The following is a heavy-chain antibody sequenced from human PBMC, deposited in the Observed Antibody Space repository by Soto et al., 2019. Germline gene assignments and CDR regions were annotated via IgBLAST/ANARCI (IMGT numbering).Heavy chain of an antibody. CDR3: ARTYSSSWLRDFDY. V-gene: IGHV4-34*01. D-gene: IGHD6-13*01. J-gene: IGHJ4*02. Sequence: QVQLQQWGAGLLKPSETLSLTCAVYGGSFSGYYWSWIRQPPGKGLEWIGEINHSGSTNYNPSLKSRVTISVDTSKNQFSLKLSSVTAADTAVYYCARTYSSSWLRDFDYWGQGTLVTVSS. CDR1: GGSFSGYY. CDR2: INHSGST.